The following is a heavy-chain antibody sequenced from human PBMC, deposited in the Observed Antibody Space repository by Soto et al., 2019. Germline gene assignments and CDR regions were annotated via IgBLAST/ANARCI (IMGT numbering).Heavy chain of an antibody. CDR2: INGGNGDT. CDR3: TRRLQTTPSSDAFDL. Sequence: QVQLVQSGAEVKKPGASVKVSCKASGFTFSMNTIHWVRQAPGQRLEWMAWINGGNGDTRYSQKFQDRVTITRDTSATTAYMEVNSLTSEDTAVYFCTRRLQTTPSSDAFDLWGQGTLVTVSS. D-gene: IGHD4-4*01. CDR1: GFTFSMNT. J-gene: IGHJ3*01. V-gene: IGHV1-3*01.